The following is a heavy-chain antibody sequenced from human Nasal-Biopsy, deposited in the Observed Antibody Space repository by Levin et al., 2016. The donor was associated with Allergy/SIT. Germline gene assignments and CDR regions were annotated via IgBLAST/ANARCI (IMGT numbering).Heavy chain of an antibody. Sequence: GGSLRLSCVVSGFTFRDYWMHWVRQAPGKGLEWVANIKPDGSDKYYVDSVKGRFTISRDNAKNSLSLHMSSLRVDDTAVYYCARDHDVAAAGSDSWGQGTLVTVSS. V-gene: IGHV3-7*04. CDR3: ARDHDVAAAGSDS. D-gene: IGHD6-13*01. CDR2: IKPDGSDK. CDR1: GFTFRDYW. J-gene: IGHJ5*02.